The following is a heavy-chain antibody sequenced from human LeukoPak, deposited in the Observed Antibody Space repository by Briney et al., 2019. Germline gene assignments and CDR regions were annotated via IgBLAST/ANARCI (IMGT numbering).Heavy chain of an antibody. J-gene: IGHJ4*02. Sequence: PGGSLRLSCAASGFTFSSYAMHWVRQAPGKGLEWVAVISYDGSNKYYADSVKGRFTISRDNSKNTLYLQMNSLRAEDTAVYYCARAIAAHALGYWGQGTLVTVSS. CDR1: GFTFSSYA. CDR2: ISYDGSNK. CDR3: ARAIAAHALGY. D-gene: IGHD6-6*01. V-gene: IGHV3-30-3*01.